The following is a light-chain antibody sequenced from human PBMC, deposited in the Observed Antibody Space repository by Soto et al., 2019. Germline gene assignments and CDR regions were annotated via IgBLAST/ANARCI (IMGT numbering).Light chain of an antibody. CDR3: QQAYSFPIT. V-gene: IGKV1D-12*01. Sequence: DIQVTHSPSSVSASVGDRFTITCRASQDIAGYLALYQHKKGRTPELLIHGASRLQSGVPARLSGSGYGTDLTLSINSLQNEDFETYYCQQAYSFPITFGQGTRLEIK. CDR1: QDIAGY. J-gene: IGKJ5*01. CDR2: GAS.